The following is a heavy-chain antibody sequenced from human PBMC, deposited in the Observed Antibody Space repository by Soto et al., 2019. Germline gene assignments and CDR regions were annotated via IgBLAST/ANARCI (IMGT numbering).Heavy chain of an antibody. Sequence: PSETLSLTGAVSGESISGSQWWSWVRLPPGKGLEWIGEISHTVTTNYNPSLKSRVTMSVDKPKKQFSLNLTSVTAADTAVYYCARVICRRDDYFYY. CDR3: ARVICRRDDYFYY. CDR1: GESISGSQW. V-gene: IGHV4-4*02. D-gene: IGHD2-21*01. J-gene: IGHJ6*01. CDR2: ISHTVTT.